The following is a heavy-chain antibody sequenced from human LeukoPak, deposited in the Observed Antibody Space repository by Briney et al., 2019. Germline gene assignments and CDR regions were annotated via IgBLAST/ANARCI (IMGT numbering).Heavy chain of an antibody. V-gene: IGHV3-48*03. J-gene: IGHJ4*02. CDR3: ARDPDPYNVGWYYFDY. CDR2: ISSSGSTI. CDR1: GFTFSSYE. Sequence: QPGGSLRLSCAASGFTFSSYEMNWVRQAPGKGLEWVSYISSSGSTIYYADSVKGRFTISRDNAKNSLYLQMNSLRAEDTAVYYCARDPDPYNVGWYYFDYWGQGTLVSVSS. D-gene: IGHD6-19*01.